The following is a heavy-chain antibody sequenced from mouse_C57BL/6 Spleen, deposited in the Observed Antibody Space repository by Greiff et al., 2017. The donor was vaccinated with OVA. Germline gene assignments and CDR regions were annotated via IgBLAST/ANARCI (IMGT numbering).Heavy chain of an antibody. J-gene: IGHJ2*01. D-gene: IGHD2-2*01. CDR3: ARGVTMVTTRGYYFDY. V-gene: IGHV1-50*01. CDR1: GYTFTSYW. CDR2: IDPSDSYT. Sequence: QVQLQQPGAELVKPGASVKLSCKASGYTFTSYWMQWVKQRPGQGLEWIGEIDPSDSYTNYNQKFKGKATLTVDTSSSTAYMQLSSLTSEDSAVYYCARGVTMVTTRGYYFDYWGQGTTLTVSS.